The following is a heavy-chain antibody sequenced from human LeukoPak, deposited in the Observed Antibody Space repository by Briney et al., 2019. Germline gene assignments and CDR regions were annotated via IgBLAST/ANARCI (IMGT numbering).Heavy chain of an antibody. D-gene: IGHD5-18*01. J-gene: IGHJ4*02. CDR1: GGSISSSSYY. Sequence: PSETLSLTCIVSGGSISSSSYYWGWIRQPPGKGLEWIGSIYYSGSTYYNPSLKSRVTISVDTSKNQFSLKLSSVTAADTAVYYCARGRGGYGPFDYWGQGTLVTVSS. CDR3: ARGRGGYGPFDY. CDR2: IYYSGST. V-gene: IGHV4-39*07.